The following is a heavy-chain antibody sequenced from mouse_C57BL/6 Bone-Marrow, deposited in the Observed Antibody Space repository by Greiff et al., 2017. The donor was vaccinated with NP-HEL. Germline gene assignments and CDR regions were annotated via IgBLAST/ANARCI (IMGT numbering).Heavy chain of an antibody. D-gene: IGHD1-1*01. J-gene: IGHJ2*01. CDR2: IYPGSGNT. Sequence: VKLQESGPELVKPGASVKISCKASGYSFTSYYIHWVKQRPGQGLEWIGWIYPGSGNTKYNEKFKGKATLTADTSSSTAYMQLSSLTSEDSAVYYCARCTTVVAHFDYWGQGTTLTASS. V-gene: IGHV1-66*01. CDR1: GYSFTSYY. CDR3: ARCTTVVAHFDY.